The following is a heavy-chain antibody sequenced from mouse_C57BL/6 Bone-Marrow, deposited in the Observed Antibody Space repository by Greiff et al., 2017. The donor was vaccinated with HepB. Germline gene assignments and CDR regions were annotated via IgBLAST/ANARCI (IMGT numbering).Heavy chain of an antibody. CDR2: INYDGSST. CDR3: ARDEAYYGYDY. CDR1: GFTFSDYY. D-gene: IGHD2-9*01. Sequence: DVMLVESGEGLVKPGGSMKLSCTASGFTFSDYYMAWVRQVPEKGLEWVANINYDGSSTYYLDSLKSRFIISRDNAKNILYLQMSSLKSEDTATYYCARDEAYYGYDYWGQGTTLTVSS. V-gene: IGHV5-16*01. J-gene: IGHJ2*01.